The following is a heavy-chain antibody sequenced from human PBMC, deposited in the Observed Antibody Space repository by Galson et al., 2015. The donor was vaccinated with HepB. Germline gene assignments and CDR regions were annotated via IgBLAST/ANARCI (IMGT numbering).Heavy chain of an antibody. CDR1: GFTFSSYA. CDR2: ISYDGSNK. J-gene: IGHJ5*02. Sequence: SLRLSCAASGFTFSSYAMHWVRQAPGKGLEWVAVISYDGSNKYYADSVKGRFTISRDNAKNTLYVQMNSLRAEDTAVYYCARVPLVYSGSFDPWGQGTLVTVSS. CDR3: ARVPLVYSGSFDP. V-gene: IGHV3-30*04. D-gene: IGHD6-6*01.